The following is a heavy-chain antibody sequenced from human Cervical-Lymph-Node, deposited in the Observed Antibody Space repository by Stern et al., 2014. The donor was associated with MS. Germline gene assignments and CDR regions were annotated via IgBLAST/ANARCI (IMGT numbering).Heavy chain of an antibody. J-gene: IGHJ6*02. Sequence: VQLVASGGGVVQPGRSLRLSCAASGFTFSSSGMHWVRQAPGTGLEWVAVIWYDGSNKYYADSVKGRFTISRDNSKNTLYLQMNSLRAEDTAVYYCARSSSPSPYYYYGMDVWGQGTTVTVSS. CDR3: ARSSSPSPYYYYGMDV. V-gene: IGHV3-33*01. CDR2: IWYDGSNK. D-gene: IGHD6-13*01. CDR1: GFTFSSSG.